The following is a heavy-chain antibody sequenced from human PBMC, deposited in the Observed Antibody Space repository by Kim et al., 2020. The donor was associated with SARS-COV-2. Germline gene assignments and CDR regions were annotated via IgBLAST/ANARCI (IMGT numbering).Heavy chain of an antibody. CDR1: GHTFTRDS. Sequence: ASVKVSCKTSGHTFTRDSIHWVRQAPGQRFEWMGGIDCGNGNTKYSQKFQGRVTFTRDTSASTAYMELSSLRSEDSAVYYYLGGYYFDYWCQGTLITVSS. V-gene: IGHV1-3*01. CDR3: LGGYYFDY. CDR2: IDCGNGNT. J-gene: IGHJ4*02. D-gene: IGHD3-16*01.